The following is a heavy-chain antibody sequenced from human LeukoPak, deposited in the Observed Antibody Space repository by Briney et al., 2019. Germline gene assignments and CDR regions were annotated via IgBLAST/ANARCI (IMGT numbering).Heavy chain of an antibody. CDR2: ISSSSSYI. J-gene: IGHJ3*02. V-gene: IGHV3-21*01. D-gene: IGHD6-19*01. CDR1: GFTLITYS. Sequence: PGGSLRPSCAAPGFTLITYSMTWVPKAPGGGLEWASPISSSSSYIYYADSVKGRFTISRDNAKNSLYLQMNSLRAEDTAVYYCARDRYSSDDAFDIWGQGTMVTVSS. CDR3: ARDRYSSDDAFDI.